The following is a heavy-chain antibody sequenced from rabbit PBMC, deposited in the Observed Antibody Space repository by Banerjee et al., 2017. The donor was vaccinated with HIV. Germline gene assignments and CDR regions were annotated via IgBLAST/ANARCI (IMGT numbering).Heavy chain of an antibody. Sequence: QEQLVESGGGLVQPGGSLKLSCKASGIDFSTYGISWVRQAPGKGLEWIGYIDPVFGSTYYASWVNGRFTISSHNAQNTLYLQLNSLTAADTATYFCASGWAYYFNLWGPGTLVTVS. CDR2: IDPVFGST. J-gene: IGHJ4*01. V-gene: IGHV1S47*01. CDR1: GIDFSTYG. D-gene: IGHD4-1*01. CDR3: ASGWAYYFNL.